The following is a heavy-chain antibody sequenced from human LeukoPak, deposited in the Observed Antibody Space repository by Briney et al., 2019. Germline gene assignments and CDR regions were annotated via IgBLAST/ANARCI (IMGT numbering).Heavy chain of an antibody. Sequence: SQTLSLTCTVSGGSISSGSYYWSWIRQPAGKGLEWIGRIYTSGSTNYNPSLKSRVTISVDTSKNQFSLKLSSVTAADTAVYYCARDHQYSSSVWFDPWGQGTLVTVSS. CDR1: GGSISSGSYY. D-gene: IGHD6-6*01. J-gene: IGHJ5*02. V-gene: IGHV4-61*02. CDR3: ARDHQYSSSVWFDP. CDR2: IYTSGST.